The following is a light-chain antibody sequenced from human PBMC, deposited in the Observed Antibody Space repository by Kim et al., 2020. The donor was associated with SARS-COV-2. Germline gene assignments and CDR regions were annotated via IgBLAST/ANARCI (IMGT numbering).Light chain of an antibody. CDR1: NIGSKS. CDR2: YDS. J-gene: IGLJ1*01. CDR3: PVWDISISLFF. V-gene: IGLV3-21*04. Sequence: SYELTQPPSVSVAPGKTARITCGGNNIGSKSVHWYQQKPGQAPVLVIYYDSDRPSGIPERFSGSTSGNTATLTISRVEAGDVADYYCPVWDISISLFFFG.